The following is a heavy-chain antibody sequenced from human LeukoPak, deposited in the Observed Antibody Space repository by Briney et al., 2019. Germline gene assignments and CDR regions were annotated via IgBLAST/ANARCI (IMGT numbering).Heavy chain of an antibody. D-gene: IGHD2-15*01. CDR3: ARVRGGYCSGGSCFRGGYYFDY. V-gene: IGHV3-7*01. CDR2: IKQDGSEK. CDR1: GFTFRSYW. J-gene: IGHJ4*02. Sequence: GGSLRLSCAASGFTFRSYWMSWVRQAPGKGLEWVANIKQDGSEKYYVDSVKGRFTISRDNAKNSLYLQMNSLRAEDTAVYYCARVRGGYCSGGSCFRGGYYFDYWGQGTLVTVSS.